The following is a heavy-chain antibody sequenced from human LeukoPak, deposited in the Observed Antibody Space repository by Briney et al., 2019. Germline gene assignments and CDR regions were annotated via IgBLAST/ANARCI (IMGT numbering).Heavy chain of an antibody. CDR1: GFTFSSYA. Sequence: GGSLRLSCAASGFTFSSYAMSWVRQAPGKGLEWVSAISGSGGSTYYADSVKGRFTISRDNPKNTLYLQMNSLRAEDTAVYYCAKDLMATNRIELDYWGQGTLVTVSS. CDR2: ISGSGGST. D-gene: IGHD5-12*01. V-gene: IGHV3-23*01. CDR3: AKDLMATNRIELDY. J-gene: IGHJ4*02.